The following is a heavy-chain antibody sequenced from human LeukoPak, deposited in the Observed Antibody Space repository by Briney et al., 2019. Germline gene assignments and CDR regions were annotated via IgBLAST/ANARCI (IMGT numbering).Heavy chain of an antibody. CDR2: IYYSGST. J-gene: IGHJ4*02. CDR3: ARHGAGPSSSGSYSFDY. D-gene: IGHD1-26*01. Sequence: PSETLSLTCTVSGGSISSGGYYWSWIRQHPGKGLEWIGYIYYSGSTYYNPSLKSRVNISVDTSNNQFSLKLSSVTAADTAVYYCARHGAGPSSSGSYSFDYWGQGTLVTVSS. V-gene: IGHV4-31*03. CDR1: GGSISSGGYY.